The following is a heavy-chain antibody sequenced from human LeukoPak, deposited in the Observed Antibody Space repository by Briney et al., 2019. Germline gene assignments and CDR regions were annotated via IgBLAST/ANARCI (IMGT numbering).Heavy chain of an antibody. CDR3: ARWGRGYYGSGFFDY. D-gene: IGHD3-10*01. V-gene: IGHV3-64*01. CDR2: ISYNGRGT. Sequence: GGFLRLSCEVSGFTFSSYAMHWVRQAPGKGLEYVSAISYNGRGTHYAHSVKGRFTISRDNFKNTLYLQMGSLRPEDMAIYYCARWGRGYYGSGFFDYWGQGTLVTVSS. J-gene: IGHJ4*02. CDR1: GFTFSSYA.